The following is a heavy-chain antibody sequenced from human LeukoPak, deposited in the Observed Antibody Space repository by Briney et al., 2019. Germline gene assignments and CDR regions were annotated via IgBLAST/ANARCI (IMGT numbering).Heavy chain of an antibody. D-gene: IGHD6-19*01. CDR2: MNPNSGNT. J-gene: IGHJ6*04. CDR3: ASTYSSGWYRGYYYYGMDV. Sequence: GASVKVSCKASGYTFTSYDINWVRQATGQGLEWMGWMNPNSGNTGYAQKFQGRVTMTRNTSTSTAYMELSSLRSEDTAVYYCASTYSSGWYRGYYYYGMDVWGKGTTVTVSS. V-gene: IGHV1-8*01. CDR1: GYTFTSYD.